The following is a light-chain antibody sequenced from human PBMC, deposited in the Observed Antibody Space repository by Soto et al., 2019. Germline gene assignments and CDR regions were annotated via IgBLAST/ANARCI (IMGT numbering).Light chain of an antibody. Sequence: DIQMTESPSTLSASVGDRVTITCRASQSISSWLAWYQQKPGKAPKLLIYKAYSLESCVQSRFSGSGSGTEFTLTISSLQPDDVATYYCQQYNSYWTLGQGTKVEIK. V-gene: IGKV1-5*03. CDR3: QQYNSYWT. CDR2: KAY. J-gene: IGKJ1*01. CDR1: QSISSW.